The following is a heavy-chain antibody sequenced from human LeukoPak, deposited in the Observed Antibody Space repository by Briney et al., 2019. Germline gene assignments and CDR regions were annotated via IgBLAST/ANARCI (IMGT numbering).Heavy chain of an antibody. Sequence: TGGSLRLSCEVSGVNFRKYWMTWVSQAPGKGLEWVASISEDGSREWYVDSVKGRFTVSRDNAKNALYLQVNSLRVDDTAVYYCTRDYSNARDYWGQGTLVTVSS. CDR3: TRDYSNARDY. CDR1: GVNFRKYW. CDR2: ISEDGSRE. J-gene: IGHJ4*02. V-gene: IGHV3-7*01. D-gene: IGHD2-21*01.